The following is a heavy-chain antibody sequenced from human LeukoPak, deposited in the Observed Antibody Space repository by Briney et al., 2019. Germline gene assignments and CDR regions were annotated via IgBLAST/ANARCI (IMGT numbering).Heavy chain of an antibody. J-gene: IGHJ3*02. CDR3: ARDYAFDI. V-gene: IGHV4-59*01. CDR1: GDSISSYY. CDR2: IYDIGST. Sequence: SETLSLTCTVSGDSISSYYWSWVRQPPGKGLEWVGYIYDIGSTNYNPSLKSRVTISVNTSKNQFSLKLSSVTAADTAVYCCARDYAFDIWGQGTMVTVSS.